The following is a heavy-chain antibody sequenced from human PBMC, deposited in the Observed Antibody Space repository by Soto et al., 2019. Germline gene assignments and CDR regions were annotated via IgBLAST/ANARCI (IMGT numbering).Heavy chain of an antibody. CDR1: GGTFSSYA. CDR2: IIPIFGTA. V-gene: IGHV1-69*13. Sequence: ASVKVSCKASGGTFSSYAISWVRQAPGQGLEWMGGIIPIFGTANYAQKFQGRVTITADESTSTAYMELSSLRSEDTAVYYCARDRGYIVVVPAAPSYGMDVWGQGTTVTVSS. D-gene: IGHD2-2*01. CDR3: ARDRGYIVVVPAAPSYGMDV. J-gene: IGHJ6*02.